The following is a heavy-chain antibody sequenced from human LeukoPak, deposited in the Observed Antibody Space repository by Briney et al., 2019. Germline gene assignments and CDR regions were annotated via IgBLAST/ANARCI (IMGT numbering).Heavy chain of an antibody. CDR3: ARGTPSSSGWLYYGMDV. V-gene: IGHV3-30-3*01. D-gene: IGHD6-19*01. Sequence: GGSLRLSCAASGFTFSSYAMHWVRQAPGKGLEWVAVISYDGSNKYYADSVKGRFTISRDNSKNTLYLQVNSLRAEDTAVYYCARGTPSSSGWLYYGMDVWGQGTTVTVSS. CDR2: ISYDGSNK. J-gene: IGHJ6*02. CDR1: GFTFSSYA.